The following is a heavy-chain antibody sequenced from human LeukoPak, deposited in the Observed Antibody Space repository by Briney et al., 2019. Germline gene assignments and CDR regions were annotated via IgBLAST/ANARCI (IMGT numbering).Heavy chain of an antibody. CDR2: MGGSGDST. CDR1: GFTFSSNA. D-gene: IGHD3-22*01. Sequence: PGGSLRLSCTASGFTFSSNAMSWVRQAPGKGLEWVSAMGGSGDSTYYADSVKGRFTISRDNSKNTLYLQMNSLRAEDTAVYYCAKPRPNYYDSSGFYSYFDYWGQGTLVTVSS. J-gene: IGHJ4*02. V-gene: IGHV3-23*01. CDR3: AKPRPNYYDSSGFYSYFDY.